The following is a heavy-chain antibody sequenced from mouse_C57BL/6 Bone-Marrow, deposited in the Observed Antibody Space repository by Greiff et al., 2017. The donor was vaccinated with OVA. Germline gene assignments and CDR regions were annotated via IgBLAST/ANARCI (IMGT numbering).Heavy chain of an antibody. J-gene: IGHJ2*01. CDR1: GFTFSDYY. Sequence: EVKVVESGGGLVQPGGSLKLSCAASGFTFSDYYMYWVRQTPEKRLEWVAYISNGGGSTYYPGTVKGRFTISRDNAKNTLYLQMSRLKSEDTAMYYGARHYYDSSYGYWGQGTPLTVSS. V-gene: IGHV5-12*01. CDR3: ARHYYDSSYGY. CDR2: ISNGGGST. D-gene: IGHD1-1*01.